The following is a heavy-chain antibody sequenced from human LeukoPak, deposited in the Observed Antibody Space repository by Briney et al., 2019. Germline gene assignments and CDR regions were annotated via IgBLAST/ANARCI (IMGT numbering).Heavy chain of an antibody. CDR1: GFTFSGYA. CDR3: ARDLSLNYDFWSGYDAFDI. V-gene: IGHV3-33*01. J-gene: IGHJ3*02. D-gene: IGHD3-3*01. Sequence: GMSLRLSCAASGFTFSGYAMHWVRQAPGKGLEWVAGMWYDGSNINYADSVKGRFTISRDNSKNTIYLQMNNRRAEDTAVYYCARDLSLNYDFWSGYDAFDIWGQGTMVTVSS. CDR2: MWYDGSNI.